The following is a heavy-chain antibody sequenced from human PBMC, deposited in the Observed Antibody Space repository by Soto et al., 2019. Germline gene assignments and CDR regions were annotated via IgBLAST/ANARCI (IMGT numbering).Heavy chain of an antibody. V-gene: IGHV4-4*07. Sequence: SETLSLTCTVAGGSISTFCWNWIRQPAGKGLEWIGRIYTSGNSNYNPSLKSRVTISVDTSKNQFSLKLSSVTAADTAVYYCAREIAVAGTDAFDIWGQGTMVTVSS. J-gene: IGHJ3*02. CDR3: AREIAVAGTDAFDI. D-gene: IGHD6-19*01. CDR1: GGSISTFC. CDR2: IYTSGNS.